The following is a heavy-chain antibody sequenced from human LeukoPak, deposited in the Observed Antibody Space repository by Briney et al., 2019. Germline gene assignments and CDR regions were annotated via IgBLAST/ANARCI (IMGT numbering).Heavy chain of an antibody. D-gene: IGHD5-18*01. CDR1: GFTFSTYW. J-gene: IGHJ4*02. V-gene: IGHV3-7*01. CDR2: IKEDGSEI. Sequence: GGPLRLSCAASGFTFSTYWMSGVGQAPGKRLEWVANIKEDGSEIYYVDSVKGRFTISRDNAKNSLYLQMNSLRAEDTAVYYCARDRNGYPHDLWGQGTLVTVSS. CDR3: ARDRNGYPHDL.